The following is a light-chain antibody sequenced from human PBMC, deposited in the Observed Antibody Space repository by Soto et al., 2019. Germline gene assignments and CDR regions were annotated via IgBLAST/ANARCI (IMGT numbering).Light chain of an antibody. CDR1: QSVSSSY. CDR3: QQYGSSPGIT. CDR2: GAS. Sequence: EIVLTQSPGTLSLSPGERANLSCRASQSVSSSYLAWYQHKPDQAPRLLIYGASGRATGIPDRFGGSGSGTDFTLTITRLEPEDFAVYYCQQYGSSPGITFGQGTRLEIK. J-gene: IGKJ5*01. V-gene: IGKV3-20*01.